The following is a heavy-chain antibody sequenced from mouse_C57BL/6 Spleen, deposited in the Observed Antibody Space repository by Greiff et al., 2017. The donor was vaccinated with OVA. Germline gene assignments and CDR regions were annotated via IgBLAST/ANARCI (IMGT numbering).Heavy chain of an antibody. CDR3: ARMADITTVVSPGYFDV. J-gene: IGHJ1*03. CDR2: INPNTGGT. CDR1: GYTFTDYH. Sequence: EVQLQQSGPELVKPGASVKIPCKASGYTFTDYHMDWVKQSHGKSLEWIGDINPNTGGTIYNQKFKGKATLTVDKSSSTAYMELRSLTSEDTAVYYCARMADITTVVSPGYFDVWGTGTTVTVSS. D-gene: IGHD1-1*01. V-gene: IGHV1-18*01.